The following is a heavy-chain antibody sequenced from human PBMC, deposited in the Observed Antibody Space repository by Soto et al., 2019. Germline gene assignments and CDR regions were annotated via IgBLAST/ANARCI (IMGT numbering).Heavy chain of an antibody. V-gene: IGHV3-48*01. CDR3: ARPDYGVLPYYYYYMDV. CDR2: ISSSSSTI. D-gene: IGHD4-17*01. Sequence: GGSLRLSCAASGFTFSSYSMNWVRQAPGKGLEWVSYISSSSSTIYYADSVKGRFTISRDNAKNSLYLQMNSLRAEDTAVYYCARPDYGVLPYYYYYMDVWGKGTTVT. J-gene: IGHJ6*03. CDR1: GFTFSSYS.